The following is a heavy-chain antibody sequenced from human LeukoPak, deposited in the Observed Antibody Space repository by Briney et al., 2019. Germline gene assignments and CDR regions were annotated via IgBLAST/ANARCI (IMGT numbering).Heavy chain of an antibody. Sequence: GGSLRLSCAASGFTFSTYSMNWVRQAPGKGLEWVSSISSSSRYIYYADSVKGRFTISRDNAKNSLYLQMNSLRVEDTAVYYCARALTGSGSPLDYWGQGTLVTVSS. D-gene: IGHD3-10*01. CDR1: GFTFSTYS. CDR3: ARALTGSGSPLDY. J-gene: IGHJ4*02. CDR2: ISSSSRYI. V-gene: IGHV3-21*01.